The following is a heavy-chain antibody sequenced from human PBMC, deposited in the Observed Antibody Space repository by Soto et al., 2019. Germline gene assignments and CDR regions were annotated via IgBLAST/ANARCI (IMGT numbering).Heavy chain of an antibody. CDR3: ARGATFDI. Sequence: VQLVASGGGLVKPGGSPRLSCAASGFIFSSYSMNWVRQAPGKGLEWVSSITSGGSYIYYADSVKGRFTISRDNAKNSLYLQMNSLRDEDTAVYYCARGATFDIWGQGTMVTVSS. D-gene: IGHD3-16*01. V-gene: IGHV3-21*01. CDR2: ITSGGSYI. CDR1: GFIFSSYS. J-gene: IGHJ3*02.